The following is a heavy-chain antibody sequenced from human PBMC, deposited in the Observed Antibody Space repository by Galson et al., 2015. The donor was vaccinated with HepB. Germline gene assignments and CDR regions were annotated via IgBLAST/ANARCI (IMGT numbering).Heavy chain of an antibody. CDR1: GGSFTSYA. V-gene: IGHV1-69*10. CDR2: IIPINGNT. CDR3: ARNTVVRGPMLKSGYGLDI. Sequence: SVKVSCKASGGSFTSYAISWVRQAPGQGLEWMGGIIPINGNTTYAQKFQGRVTLTADKSTSTAYMELSSLRSDDTAIFYCARNTVVRGPMLKSGYGLDIWGQGTTVTVSS. J-gene: IGHJ6*02. D-gene: IGHD3-10*01.